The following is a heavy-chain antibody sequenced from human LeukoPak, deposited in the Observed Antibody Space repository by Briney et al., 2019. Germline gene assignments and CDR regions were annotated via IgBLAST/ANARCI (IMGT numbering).Heavy chain of an antibody. D-gene: IGHD3-3*01. Sequence: GASVKVSCKASGYTFTSYYMHWVRQAPGQGLEWMGIINPNSGGTNYAQKFQGRVTMTRDTSISTAYMELSRLRSDDTAVYYCARVEDDFWSGPFDYWGQGTLVTVSS. CDR2: INPNSGGT. J-gene: IGHJ4*02. CDR1: GYTFTSYY. V-gene: IGHV1-2*02. CDR3: ARVEDDFWSGPFDY.